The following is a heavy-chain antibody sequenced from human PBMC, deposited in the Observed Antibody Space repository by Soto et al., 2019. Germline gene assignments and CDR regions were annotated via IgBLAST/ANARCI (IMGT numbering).Heavy chain of an antibody. J-gene: IGHJ4*02. CDR2: ISWNSGSI. V-gene: IGHV3-9*01. D-gene: IGHD3-10*01. CDR1: GFTFDDYA. Sequence: SVRLSCAASGFTFDDYAMHWVRQAPGKGLEWVSGISWNSGSIGYADSVKGRFTISRDNAKNSLYLQMNSLRAEDTALYYCAKDTAFEVRGVIDYWGQGTLVTGSS. CDR3: AKDTAFEVRGVIDY.